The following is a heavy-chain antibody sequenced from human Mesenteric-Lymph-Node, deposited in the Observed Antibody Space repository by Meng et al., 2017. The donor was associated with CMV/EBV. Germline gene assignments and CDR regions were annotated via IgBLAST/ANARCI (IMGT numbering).Heavy chain of an antibody. Sequence: ETLSLTCAASGFTFSSYSMNWVRQAPGKGLEWVSSISSSSSDIYYADSVKGRFTISRDNAKNPLYLQMNSLRAEDTAVYYGARVRGYRQNDYWGQGTLVTVSS. CDR1: GFTFSSYS. D-gene: IGHD6-13*01. J-gene: IGHJ4*02. CDR3: ARVRGYRQNDY. CDR2: ISSSSSDI. V-gene: IGHV3-21*01.